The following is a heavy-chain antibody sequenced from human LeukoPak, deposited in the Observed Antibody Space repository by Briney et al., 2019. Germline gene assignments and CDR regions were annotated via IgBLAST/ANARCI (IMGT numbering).Heavy chain of an antibody. Sequence: GGSLRLSCAASGFSFSNYEMNWVRQAPGKGLEWVSYMSSGGAMIYYGDSVKGRFTISRDNAKNSLYLPMNSLRAEDTAVYYGGRGGGWEDFDHWGQGTLVTVSS. CDR1: GFSFSNYE. V-gene: IGHV3-48*03. CDR2: MSSGGAMI. J-gene: IGHJ4*02. CDR3: GRGGGWEDFDH. D-gene: IGHD1-26*01.